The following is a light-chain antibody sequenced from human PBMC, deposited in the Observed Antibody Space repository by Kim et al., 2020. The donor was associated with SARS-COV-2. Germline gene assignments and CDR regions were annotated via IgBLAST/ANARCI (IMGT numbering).Light chain of an antibody. Sequence: LTQPASVSGSPGQSISISCTESNSDIGAFEYVSWYQQYPGTAPKLLIYDVSNRPSGVSHRFSGFKSANTASLTISGLQAEDEATYYCSSHTSSNTRVFGGGTKVTVL. CDR1: NSDIGAFEY. CDR3: SSHTSSNTRV. V-gene: IGLV2-14*03. J-gene: IGLJ2*01. CDR2: DVS.